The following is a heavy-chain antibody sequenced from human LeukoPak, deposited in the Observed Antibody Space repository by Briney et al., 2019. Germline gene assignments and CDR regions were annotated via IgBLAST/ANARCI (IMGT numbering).Heavy chain of an antibody. CDR2: ISSSSSYI. CDR3: ARDRIIYGDYGDAFDI. CDR1: GFTFSRYS. J-gene: IGHJ3*02. Sequence: GGSLRLSCAASGFTFSRYSMNWVRQAPGRGLEWVSSISSSSSYIYYADSLKGRFTISRDNAKNSLYLQMNSLRAENTAVYFCARDRIIYGDYGDAFDIWGQGTMVTVSS. V-gene: IGHV3-21*01. D-gene: IGHD4-17*01.